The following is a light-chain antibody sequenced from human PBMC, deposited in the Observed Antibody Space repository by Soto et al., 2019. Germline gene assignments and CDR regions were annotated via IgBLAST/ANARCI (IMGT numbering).Light chain of an antibody. Sequence: QSVLTQPPSVSGAPGQRVTISCTGSTSNIGAGYDVHWYQQLPGAAPTLLISSHNNRPSGVPDRFFGSKSGTSASLTIIGLRAEDEADYYCQSYDIALSASGVFGGGTRPTVL. J-gene: IGLJ3*02. CDR2: SHN. CDR3: QSYDIALSASGV. V-gene: IGLV1-40*01. CDR1: TSNIGAGYD.